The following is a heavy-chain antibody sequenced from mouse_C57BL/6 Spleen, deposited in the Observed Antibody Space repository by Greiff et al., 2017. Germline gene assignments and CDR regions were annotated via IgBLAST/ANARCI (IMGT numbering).Heavy chain of an antibody. Sequence: VHVKQSGPELVKPGASVKMSCKASGYTFTDYNMHWVKQSHGKSLEWIGYINPNNGGTSYNQKFKGKATLTVNKSSSTAYMELRSLTSEDSAVYYCARGVGDDYWGQGTTLTVSS. CDR1: GYTFTDYN. CDR2: INPNNGGT. J-gene: IGHJ2*01. V-gene: IGHV1-22*01. D-gene: IGHD2-13*01. CDR3: ARGVGDDY.